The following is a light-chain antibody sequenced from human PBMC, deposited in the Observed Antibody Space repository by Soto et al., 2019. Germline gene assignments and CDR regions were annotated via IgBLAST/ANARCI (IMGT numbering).Light chain of an antibody. J-gene: IGLJ2*01. Sequence: QPVLTQPPSASGTPGQRVTISRSGSSSNIGSNYVYWYQQLPGTAPKLLIYRNNQRPSGVPDRFSGSKSGTSASLAISGLRSEDEADYYCAAWDDSLSVVVFGGGTKLTVL. CDR2: RNN. CDR3: AAWDDSLSVVV. V-gene: IGLV1-47*01. CDR1: SSNIGSNY.